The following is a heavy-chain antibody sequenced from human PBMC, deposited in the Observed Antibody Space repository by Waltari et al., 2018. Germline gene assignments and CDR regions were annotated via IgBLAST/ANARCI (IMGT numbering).Heavy chain of an antibody. Sequence: EVQLVESGGGLVKPGGSLRLSWAASGFTFSIYSMNWVRQARGKGLEWVSSISSSSSYIYYADSVKGRFTISRDNAKNSLYLQMNSLRAEDTAVYYCARFPHSSGYSHYFDYWGQGTLVTVSS. D-gene: IGHD3-22*01. J-gene: IGHJ4*02. CDR1: GFTFSIYS. CDR2: ISSSSSYI. CDR3: ARFPHSSGYSHYFDY. V-gene: IGHV3-21*01.